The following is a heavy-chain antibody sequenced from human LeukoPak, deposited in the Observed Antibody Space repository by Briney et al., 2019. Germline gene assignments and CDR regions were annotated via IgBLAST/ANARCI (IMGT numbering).Heavy chain of an antibody. J-gene: IGHJ4*02. CDR1: GFTFSSYA. V-gene: IGHV3-23*01. CDR2: ISGSCGST. Sequence: PGGSLRLSCAASGFTFSSYAMSWVRQAPGKGLEWVSAISGSCGSTYYADYVMGRSTIYRDNPKNTLSLQMNSLRADDTAVYYCAKANQQAVAGYYYFDYWGQGTLVTVSS. D-gene: IGHD6-19*01. CDR3: AKANQQAVAGYYYFDY.